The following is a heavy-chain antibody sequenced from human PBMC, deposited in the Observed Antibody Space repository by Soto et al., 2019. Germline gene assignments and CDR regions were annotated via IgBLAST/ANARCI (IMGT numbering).Heavy chain of an antibody. J-gene: IGHJ5*02. D-gene: IGHD1-26*01. V-gene: IGHV1-69*13. CDR2: IIPIFGTA. Sequence: SVKVSCKASGGTFSSYAISWVRQAPGQGLEWMGGIIPIFGTANYAQKFQGRVTITADESTSTAYMELSSLRSEDTAVYYCARDGGAEGDWFDPWGQGTLVIVSS. CDR1: GGTFSSYA. CDR3: ARDGGAEGDWFDP.